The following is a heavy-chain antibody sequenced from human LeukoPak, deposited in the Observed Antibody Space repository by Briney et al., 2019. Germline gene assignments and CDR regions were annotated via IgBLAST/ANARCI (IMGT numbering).Heavy chain of an antibody. D-gene: IGHD4-17*01. CDR2: IIPILGIA. J-gene: IGHJ4*02. CDR3: ARGKTTVTIDY. CDR1: GGTFSSYA. Sequence: SVKVSCKASGGTFSSYAISWVRQAPGQGLEWMGRIIPILGIANYAQKFQGRVTITADKSTSTAYMELSSLRPEDTAVYYCARGKTTVTIDYWGQGTLVTVSS. V-gene: IGHV1-69*04.